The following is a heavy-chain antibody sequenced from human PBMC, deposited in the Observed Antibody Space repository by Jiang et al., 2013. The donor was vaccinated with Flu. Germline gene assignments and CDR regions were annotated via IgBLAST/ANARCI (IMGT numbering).Heavy chain of an antibody. Sequence: GAEVKKPGASVKVSCKASGYTFTSYAMHWVRQAPGQRLEWMGWINAGNGNTKYSQKFQGRVTITRDTSASTAYMELSSLRSEDTAVYYCARGQYDFWSGYYYYGMDVWGKGTTVTVSS. CDR3: ARGQYDFWSGYYYYGMDV. J-gene: IGHJ6*04. CDR2: INAGNGNT. V-gene: IGHV1-3*01. D-gene: IGHD3-3*01. CDR1: GYTFTSYA.